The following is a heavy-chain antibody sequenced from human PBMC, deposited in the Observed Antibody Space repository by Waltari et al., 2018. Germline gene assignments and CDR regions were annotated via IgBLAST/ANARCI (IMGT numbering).Heavy chain of an antibody. D-gene: IGHD4-17*01. CDR3: VTGLTTVTAKDYFDH. CDR1: GLTVSGYC. CDR2: IKQDGSEK. V-gene: IGHV3-7*01. Sequence: EVQLVESGGGSVQPGGSLRLSCAASGLTVSGYCVYWVRQAPGKGLEWVANIKQDGSEKNYVDSVEGRFSISRDNAQNSLYLQMNSLRAEDTAIYYCVTGLTTVTAKDYFDHWGQGALVTVSS. J-gene: IGHJ4*02.